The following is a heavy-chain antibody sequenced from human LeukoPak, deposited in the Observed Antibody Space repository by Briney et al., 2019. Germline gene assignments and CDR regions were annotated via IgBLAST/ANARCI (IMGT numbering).Heavy chain of an antibody. D-gene: IGHD3-10*01. CDR1: GFTFSSYA. J-gene: IGHJ3*02. Sequence: PGGSLRLSCAASGFTFSSYAMHWVRQAPGKGLEWVAVISYDGSNKYYADSVKGRFTISRDNSKNTLYLQMNSLRAEDTAVYYCAREGRLNYYGSGSYSAFDIWGQGTMVTVSS. CDR2: ISYDGSNK. V-gene: IGHV3-30*04. CDR3: AREGRLNYYGSGSYSAFDI.